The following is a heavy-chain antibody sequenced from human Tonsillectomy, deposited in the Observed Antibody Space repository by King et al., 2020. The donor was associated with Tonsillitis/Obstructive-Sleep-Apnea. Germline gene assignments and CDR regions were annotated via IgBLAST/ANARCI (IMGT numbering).Heavy chain of an antibody. Sequence: QLVQSGAEVKKPGASVKVSCKASGYTFTSYYMHWVRQAPGQGLEWMGIINPRGGSTSYAQKFQGRVTMTRDTSTSTVYMELSSLRSEDTAVYYCARDMSDQIEYSSSLASSDYWGQGTLVTVSS. CDR1: GYTFTSYY. V-gene: IGHV1-46*01. D-gene: IGHD6-6*01. CDR2: INPRGGST. CDR3: ARDMSDQIEYSSSLASSDY. J-gene: IGHJ4*02.